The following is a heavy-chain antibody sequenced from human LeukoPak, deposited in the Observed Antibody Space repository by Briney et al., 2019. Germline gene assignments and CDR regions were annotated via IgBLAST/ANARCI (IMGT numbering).Heavy chain of an antibody. CDR1: GGSISSYY. CDR3: ARGSQDAGYSSGWYHFYYFDY. V-gene: IGHV4-4*07. D-gene: IGHD6-19*01. CDR2: IYTSGST. J-gene: IGHJ4*02. Sequence: SETLSLTCTVSGGSISSYYWSWIRQPAGKGLEWIGRIYTSGSTNYNPSLKSRVTMSVDTSKNQFSQKLSSVTAADTAVYYCARGSQDAGYSSGWYHFYYFDYWGQGTPVTVSS.